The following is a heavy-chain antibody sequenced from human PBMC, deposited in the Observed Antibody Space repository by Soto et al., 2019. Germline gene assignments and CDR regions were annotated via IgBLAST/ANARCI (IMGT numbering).Heavy chain of an antibody. J-gene: IGHJ4*02. CDR3: ARDLSVFLTFGGVMGH. CDR1: GFTFGSYF. Sequence: QVQLVESGGGVVQPGGSLRLSCVGSGFTFGSYFMNWVRQAPGRGLEWVAAVSADGAYQNYADSLQGRFIVSRDNSRNLLYLQMNSLRPEDTAVYFCARDLSVFLTFGGVMGHWGQGTLVSVSS. V-gene: IGHV3-30-3*01. CDR2: VSADGAYQ. D-gene: IGHD3-16*01.